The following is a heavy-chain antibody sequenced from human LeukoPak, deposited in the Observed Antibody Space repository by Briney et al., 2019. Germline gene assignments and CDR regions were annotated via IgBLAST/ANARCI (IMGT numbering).Heavy chain of an antibody. Sequence: SETLSLTCIVSGYSISSGYYWGWIRQPPGKGLEWIAIIYHSGTTYYNPSLKSRVTISVDTSKNQFSLKLSSVTAADTAVYYCARGRITMIVVGIDDAFDIWGQGTMVTVSS. V-gene: IGHV4-38-2*02. CDR3: ARGRITMIVVGIDDAFDI. J-gene: IGHJ3*02. D-gene: IGHD3-22*01. CDR2: IYHSGTT. CDR1: GYSISSGYY.